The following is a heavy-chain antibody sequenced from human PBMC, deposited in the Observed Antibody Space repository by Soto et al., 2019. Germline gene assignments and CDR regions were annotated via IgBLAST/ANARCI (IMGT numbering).Heavy chain of an antibody. Sequence: QVQLVQSGAEVKKPGASVKVSCKASGYTFTSYGISWVRQAPGQGLEWMGWISAYNGNTNYTQKLQGRVTMTTDTSTSTAYMELRSLRSDDTAVYYCARDSCSGGSCYGGAFDIWGQGTMVTVSS. CDR1: GYTFTSYG. V-gene: IGHV1-18*01. D-gene: IGHD2-15*01. CDR2: ISAYNGNT. CDR3: ARDSCSGGSCYGGAFDI. J-gene: IGHJ3*02.